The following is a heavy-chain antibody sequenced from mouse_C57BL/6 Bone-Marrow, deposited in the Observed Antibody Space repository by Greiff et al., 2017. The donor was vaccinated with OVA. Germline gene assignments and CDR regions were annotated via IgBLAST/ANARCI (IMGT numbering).Heavy chain of an antibody. CDR1: GYTFTSYG. CDR3: ARRYGNYHY. D-gene: IGHD2-10*02. Sequence: QVQLQQSGAELARPGASVKLSCKASGYTFTSYGISWVKQRTGQGLEWIGEIYPRSGNTYYNEKFKGKATLTADKSSSTAYMELRSLTSEDSAVYFCARRYGNYHYWGQGTTLRVSS. V-gene: IGHV1-81*01. J-gene: IGHJ2*01. CDR2: IYPRSGNT.